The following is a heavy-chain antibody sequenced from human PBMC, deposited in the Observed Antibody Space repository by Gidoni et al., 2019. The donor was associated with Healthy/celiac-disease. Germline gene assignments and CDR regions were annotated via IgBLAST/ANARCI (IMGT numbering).Heavy chain of an antibody. Sequence: LRESGPGLVKPSETLSLTCTVSGGSISSYYWSWIRQPPGKGLEWIGYIYYSGSTNYNPSLKSRVTISVDTSKNQFSLKLSSVTAADTAVYYCARDQDGYNDAFDIWGQGTMVTVSS. D-gene: IGHD5-12*01. CDR2: IYYSGST. CDR3: ARDQDGYNDAFDI. V-gene: IGHV4-59*01. J-gene: IGHJ3*02. CDR1: GGSISSYY.